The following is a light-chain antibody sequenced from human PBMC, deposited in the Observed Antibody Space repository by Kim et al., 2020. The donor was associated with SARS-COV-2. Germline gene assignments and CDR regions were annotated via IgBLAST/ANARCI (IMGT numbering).Light chain of an antibody. CDR3: QQYENVPIT. CDR2: DGT. J-gene: IGKJ5*01. V-gene: IGKV1-33*01. Sequence: ASLGDRGTITCRGSQDINNYLNWYQLKPGKAPRVLIYDGTNLETGVPKRFSGSASGTHFTLIISSVQPEDVATYYCQQYENVPITFGQGTRLEIK. CDR1: QDINNY.